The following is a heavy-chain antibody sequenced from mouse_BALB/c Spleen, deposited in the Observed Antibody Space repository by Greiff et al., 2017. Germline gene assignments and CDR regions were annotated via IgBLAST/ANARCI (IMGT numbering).Heavy chain of an antibody. V-gene: IGHV2-6-2*01. Sequence: VQLVESGPDLVEPSHCLSISCTASGFSLTSYGVHWVRQPPGKGLEWLVVIWSDGGTTYNSALKSRLSISKDNSKSKVFLKMNSLQTVDTAMYYCDRQIDGYYPYSMDYWGQGTSVTVSS. J-gene: IGHJ4*01. CDR1: GFSLTSYG. CDR2: IWSDGGT. D-gene: IGHD2-3*01. CDR3: DRQIDGYYPYSMDY.